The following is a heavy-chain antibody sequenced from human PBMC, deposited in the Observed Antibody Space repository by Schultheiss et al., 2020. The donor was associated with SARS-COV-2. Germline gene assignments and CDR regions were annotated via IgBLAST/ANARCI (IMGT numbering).Heavy chain of an antibody. CDR2: ISYDGSNK. D-gene: IGHD2-2*01. J-gene: IGHJ6*02. CDR3: AREDIVVVPAAMPFGVVDPDYYYYYGMDV. CDR1: GFTFSSYS. Sequence: GGSLRLSCAASGFTFSSYSMNWVRQAPGKGLEWVAVISYDGSNKYYADSVKGRFTISRDNSKNTLYLQMNSLRAEDTAVYYCAREDIVVVPAAMPFGVVDPDYYYYYGMDVWGQGTTVTVSS. V-gene: IGHV3-30*03.